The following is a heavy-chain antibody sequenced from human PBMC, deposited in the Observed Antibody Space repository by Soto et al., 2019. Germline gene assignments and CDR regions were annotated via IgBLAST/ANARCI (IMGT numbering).Heavy chain of an antibody. CDR1: GYTFTGYY. CDR2: INPNSGGT. J-gene: IGHJ4*02. V-gene: IGHV1-2*04. D-gene: IGHD2-2*01. CDR3: ARARSIVVPAAPLDY. Sequence: ASVKVSCKASGYTFTGYYMHWVRQAPGQGLEWMGWINPNSGGTNYAQKFQGWVTMTRDTSISTAYMELSRLRSDDTAVYYCARARSIVVPAAPLDYWGQGTLVTVSS.